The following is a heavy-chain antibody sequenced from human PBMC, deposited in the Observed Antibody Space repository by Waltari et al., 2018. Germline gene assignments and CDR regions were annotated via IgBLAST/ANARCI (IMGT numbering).Heavy chain of an antibody. CDR1: GYTFTSYG. CDR2: ISAYNGNT. D-gene: IGHD2-21*01. Sequence: QVQLVQSGAEVKKPGASVKVSCKASGYTFTSYGISWVRQAPGQGLEWMGWISAYNGNTKYAQKLKGRVTMTTDTSTSTAYMELRSLRSDDTAVYYCAREVVGCGGDCYDFDYWGQGTLVTVSS. CDR3: AREVVGCGGDCYDFDY. J-gene: IGHJ4*02. V-gene: IGHV1-18*01.